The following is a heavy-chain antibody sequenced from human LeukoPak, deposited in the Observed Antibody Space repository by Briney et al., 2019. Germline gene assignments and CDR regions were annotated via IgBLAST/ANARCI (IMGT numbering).Heavy chain of an antibody. CDR2: IIPIFGTA. V-gene: IGHV1-69*13. J-gene: IGHJ5*02. CDR1: GGTFSSYA. Sequence: SVTVSCTASGGTFSSYAISWVRQAPGQGLEWMGGIIPIFGTANYAQKFQGRVTITADESTSTAYMELSSLRSEDTAVYYCARPLWEPDYGDYHGLDPWGQGTLVTVSS. CDR3: ARPLWEPDYGDYHGLDP. D-gene: IGHD4-17*01.